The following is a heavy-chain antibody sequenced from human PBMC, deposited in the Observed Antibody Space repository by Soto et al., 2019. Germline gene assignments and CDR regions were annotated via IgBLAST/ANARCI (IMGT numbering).Heavy chain of an antibody. CDR3: ASAKAWRSEY. Sequence: QVQLQQWGAGLLKPSETLSLTCAVYGGSFSDYYWSWVRQPPGKGLEWVGEINHRGTTNYNPSLKRRVTLSVHTPKNQFSLKLSSVIAADTAVYYCASAKAWRSEYWGQGTLVTVSS. CDR2: INHRGTT. V-gene: IGHV4-34*02. J-gene: IGHJ4*02. CDR1: GGSFSDYY. D-gene: IGHD3-3*01.